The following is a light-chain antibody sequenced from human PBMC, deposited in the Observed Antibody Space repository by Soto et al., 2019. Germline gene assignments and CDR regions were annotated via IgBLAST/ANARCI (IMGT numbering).Light chain of an antibody. CDR1: QSVSSY. CDR3: QQRSNGLT. Sequence: EIVLTQSPATLSLSPGERATLSCRASQSVSSYLAWYQQKPDQAPRLLIYDASNRATGIPARFSGSGSGTDFTLTISSLEPEEFAVYYCQQRSNGLTFGGGTKVEI. V-gene: IGKV3-11*01. CDR2: DAS. J-gene: IGKJ4*01.